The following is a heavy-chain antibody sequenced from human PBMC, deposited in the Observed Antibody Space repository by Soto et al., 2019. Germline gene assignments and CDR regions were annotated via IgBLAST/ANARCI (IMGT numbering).Heavy chain of an antibody. J-gene: IGHJ6*02. D-gene: IGHD1-26*01. Sequence: LRLSCAASGFTFSDHYMDWVRQAPGKGLEWVGRTRNKANSYTTEYAASVKGRFTISRDDSKNSLYLQMNSLKTEDTAVYYCGRSGRYYYYGMDVWGQGTTVTVSS. CDR1: GFTFSDHY. CDR3: GRSGRYYYYGMDV. CDR2: TRNKANSYTT. V-gene: IGHV3-72*01.